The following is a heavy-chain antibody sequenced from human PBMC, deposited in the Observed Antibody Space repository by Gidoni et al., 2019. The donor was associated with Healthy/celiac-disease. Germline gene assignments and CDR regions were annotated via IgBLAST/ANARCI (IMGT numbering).Heavy chain of an antibody. CDR1: GFTFRSYA. Sequence: EVQLLESGGGLVQPGGSLRLSCAASGFTFRSYAMRWVRQAPGKGLEWVSAMSGSGGSTSYADTVKGRFTISRDNSQNTLYLQMNSLRAEDTSVYYCAKGTSLAAAGTGFDYWGQGTLVTVSS. CDR2: MSGSGGST. J-gene: IGHJ4*02. V-gene: IGHV3-23*01. D-gene: IGHD6-13*01. CDR3: AKGTSLAAAGTGFDY.